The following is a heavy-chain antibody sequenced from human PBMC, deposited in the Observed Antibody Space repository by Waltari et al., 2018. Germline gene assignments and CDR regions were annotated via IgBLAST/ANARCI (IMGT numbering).Heavy chain of an antibody. J-gene: IGHJ4*02. CDR1: GFTFGDYA. V-gene: IGHV3-49*04. Sequence: EVQLVESGGGLVQPGRSLRLSCTASGFTFGDYAMSWVRQAPGKGLEWVGFSRSKAYGGTTEYVASVKGRFTISRDDSKSIAYLQMNSLKTEDTAVYYCTRVQSDYYDSSGYLFYWGQGTLVTVSS. D-gene: IGHD3-22*01. CDR3: TRVQSDYYDSSGYLFY. CDR2: SRSKAYGGTT.